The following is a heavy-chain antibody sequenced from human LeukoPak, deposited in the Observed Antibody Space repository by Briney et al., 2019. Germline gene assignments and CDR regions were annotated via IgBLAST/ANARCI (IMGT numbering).Heavy chain of an antibody. CDR1: GFTFDDYA. CDR2: ISWNSGSI. J-gene: IGHJ4*02. Sequence: GGSLRLSCAASGFTFDDYAMHWVRQAPGKGLEWVSGISWNSGSIVYADSVKCRFTISRDNAKNSLYLQMNSLRAEDMALYYCAKDRYYDFWSGYLFDYWGQGTLVTVSS. CDR3: AKDRYYDFWSGYLFDY. V-gene: IGHV3-9*03. D-gene: IGHD3-3*01.